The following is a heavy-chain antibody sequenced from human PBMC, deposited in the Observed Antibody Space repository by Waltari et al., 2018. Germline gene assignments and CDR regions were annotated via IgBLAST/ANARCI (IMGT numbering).Heavy chain of an antibody. CDR1: GYTFTSYD. CDR2: MNPNSGNT. CDR3: ARSSSWVIYYYYGMDV. V-gene: IGHV1-8*02. J-gene: IGHJ6*02. D-gene: IGHD6-13*01. Sequence: QVQLVQSGAEVKKPGASVKVSCKASGYTFTSYDINWVRQATGQGLEWMGWMNPNSGNTGYAQKFQGRVTMTRNTSISTAYMELSSLRSEDTAVYYCARSSSWVIYYYYGMDVWGQGTTVTVSS.